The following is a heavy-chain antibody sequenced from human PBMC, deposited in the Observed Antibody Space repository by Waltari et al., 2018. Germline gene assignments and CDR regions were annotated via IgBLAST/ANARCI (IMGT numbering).Heavy chain of an antibody. Sequence: EVQLVESGGALVQPGGSLKLSCAASGLIFSDYAMHWVRQASGTGLGWVGRIRSRSKGEATAYAESGQGRFTISRDDSKNTAYLEMNSLKTDDTAVYYCIRPFEMGIDWGQGTLVIVSS. D-gene: IGHD7-27*01. CDR2: IRSRSKGEAT. V-gene: IGHV3-73*01. J-gene: IGHJ4*02. CDR1: GLIFSDYA. CDR3: IRPFEMGID.